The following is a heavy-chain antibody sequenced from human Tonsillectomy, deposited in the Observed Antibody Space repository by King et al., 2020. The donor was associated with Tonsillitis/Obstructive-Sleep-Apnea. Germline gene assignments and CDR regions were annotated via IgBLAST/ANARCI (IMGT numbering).Heavy chain of an antibody. D-gene: IGHD2-8*01. CDR1: GFTFSRYR. J-gene: IGHJ3*02. CDR2: IKQDGSEG. Sequence: LVESGGGLVQPGGSLRLSCVASGFTFSRYRMTWVRQAPGKGLEWVANIKQDGSEGYYVDSVKGRFTISRDNAKNSLYLQVNSLRAEDTAVYYCARDNAEAFDIWGQGTMVTVSS. CDR3: ARDNAEAFDI. V-gene: IGHV3-7*01.